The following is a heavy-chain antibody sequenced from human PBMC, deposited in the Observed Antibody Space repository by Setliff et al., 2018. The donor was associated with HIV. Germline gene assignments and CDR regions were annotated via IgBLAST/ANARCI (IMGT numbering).Heavy chain of an antibody. D-gene: IGHD3-10*01. Sequence: ASVKVSCKASGHTFTNVDIHWLRRATGQGLEWMGWMNPNTGVSGYALKFQARVTMTRDTSISTAYMGLSSLTSEDTAVYYCARGKGVGGVVITGGLDVWGKGTTVTVS. CDR3: ARGKGVGGVVITGGLDV. V-gene: IGHV1-8*01. J-gene: IGHJ6*03. CDR2: MNPNTGVS. CDR1: GHTFTNVD.